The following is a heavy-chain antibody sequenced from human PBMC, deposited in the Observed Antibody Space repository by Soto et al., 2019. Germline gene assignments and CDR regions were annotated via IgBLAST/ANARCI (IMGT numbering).Heavy chain of an antibody. D-gene: IGHD6-13*01. Sequence: QVQLVESGGGVVQPGRSLRLSCAASGFTSSSHGMHWVRQAPGKGLEWVAVGSYDGNERKCADSVKGRFTISRDNSKDTLYLQMNRLRTEDTAVYYCAKGGDEASAGYYFYYWVQGTLVTVSS. CDR2: GSYDGNER. CDR3: AKGGDEASAGYYFYY. V-gene: IGHV3-30*18. CDR1: GFTSSSHG. J-gene: IGHJ4*02.